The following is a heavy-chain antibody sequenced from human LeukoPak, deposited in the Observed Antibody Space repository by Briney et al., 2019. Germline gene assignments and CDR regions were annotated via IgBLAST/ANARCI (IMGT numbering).Heavy chain of an antibody. Sequence: PSETLSLTCTVSGGSINNDYWSWIRQPPGKGLEWIGYLSYSGSTSYNPSLKRRVTISADTSKNQFSLKMNSVTAADTAVYYCARSLSRSGYGNFDYWGQGTLVTVSP. CDR2: LSYSGST. J-gene: IGHJ4*02. V-gene: IGHV4-59*01. D-gene: IGHD5-18*01. CDR1: GGSINNDY. CDR3: ARSLSRSGYGNFDY.